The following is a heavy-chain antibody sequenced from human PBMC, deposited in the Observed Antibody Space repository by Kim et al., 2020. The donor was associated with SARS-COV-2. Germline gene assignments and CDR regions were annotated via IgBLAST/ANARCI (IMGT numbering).Heavy chain of an antibody. D-gene: IGHD3-10*01. CDR1: GGSISSSSYY. CDR2: IYYSGST. CDR3: ARGTMVRGVIGS. J-gene: IGHJ5*02. V-gene: IGHV4-39*01. Sequence: SETLSLTCTVSGGSISSSSYYWGWIRQPPGKGLEWIGSIYYSGSTYYNPSLKSRVTISVDTSKNQFSLKLSSVTAADTAVYYCARGTMVRGVIGSWGQGTLVTVSS.